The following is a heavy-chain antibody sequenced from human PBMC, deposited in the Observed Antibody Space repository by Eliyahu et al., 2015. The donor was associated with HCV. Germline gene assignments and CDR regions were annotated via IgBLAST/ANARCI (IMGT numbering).Heavy chain of an antibody. CDR2: IIPMYGTP. Sequence: QVQLVQSGPEVRKPGSSVKVXCTDSGGXFSXYTLCWVRQAPGQRPEWMGGIIPMYGTPRYAQKFQGRVTITADEGTRTAYMELRSLKSDDTAMYYCAREVATTYYWFDPWGQGTLV. CDR1: GGXFSXYT. CDR3: AREVATTYYWFDP. D-gene: IGHD5-12*01. J-gene: IGHJ5*02. V-gene: IGHV1-69*01.